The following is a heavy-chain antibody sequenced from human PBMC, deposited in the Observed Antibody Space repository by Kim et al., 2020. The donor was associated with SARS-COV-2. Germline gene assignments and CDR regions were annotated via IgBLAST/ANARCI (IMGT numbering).Heavy chain of an antibody. J-gene: IGHJ4*02. Sequence: SETLSLTCAVYGGSFSGYYWSWIRQPPGKGLEWIGEINHSGSTNYNPSLKSRVTISVDTSKNQFSLKLSSVTAADTAVYSCARDSSSGFDYWGQGTLVT. D-gene: IGHD6-6*01. CDR3: ARDSSSGFDY. CDR2: INHSGST. V-gene: IGHV4-34*01. CDR1: GGSFSGYY.